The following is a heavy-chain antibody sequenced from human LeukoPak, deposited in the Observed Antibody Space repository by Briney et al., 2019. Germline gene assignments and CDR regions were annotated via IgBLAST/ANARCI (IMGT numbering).Heavy chain of an antibody. CDR1: GGTFSSYA. D-gene: IGHD2-21*02. CDR3: ARAYCGGDCSHSAYYYMDV. J-gene: IGHJ6*03. CDR2: IIPIFGTA. V-gene: IGHV1-69*05. Sequence: SVKVSCKASGGTFSSYAISWVRQAPGQGLEWMGGIIPIFGTANYAQKFQGRVTITTDESASTAYMELSSLRSEGTAVYYCARAYCGGDCSHSAYYYMDVWGKGTTVTVSS.